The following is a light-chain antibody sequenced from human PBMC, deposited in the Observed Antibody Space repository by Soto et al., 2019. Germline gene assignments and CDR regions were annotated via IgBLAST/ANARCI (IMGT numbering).Light chain of an antibody. J-gene: IGKJ2*01. CDR1: QSVSSNY. V-gene: IGKV3-20*01. CDR3: QQYVSSPYT. Sequence: EIVLTQSPSTLSLSPGERVTLSCRASQSVSSNYLAWYQQKPGRAPRLLIYGASSRATGIPDRFSGSGSGTDFTLTISRLEPEDFAVYYCQQYVSSPYTFGQGTKLEIK. CDR2: GAS.